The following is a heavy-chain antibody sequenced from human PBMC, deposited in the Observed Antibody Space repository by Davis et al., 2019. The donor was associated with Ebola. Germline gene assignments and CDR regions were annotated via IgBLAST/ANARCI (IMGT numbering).Heavy chain of an antibody. CDR3: AGNYLQRDSNNWNKYLVV. CDR2: ISYYAST. D-gene: IGHD1-1*01. V-gene: IGHV4-39*01. Sequence: MPSETLSPTCTVPGVSVNSAPYYWGWIRQSPGKGLEWIATISYYASTYYSPSLRSRVSISVDTSRNRFSLGLNSVTPADAALYYCAGNYLQRDSNNWNKYLVVGGGGALVTVSS. J-gene: IGHJ2*01. CDR1: GVSVNSAPYY.